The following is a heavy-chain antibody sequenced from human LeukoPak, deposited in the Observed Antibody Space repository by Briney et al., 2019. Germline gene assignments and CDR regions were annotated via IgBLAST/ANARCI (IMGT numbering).Heavy chain of an antibody. Sequence: GGSLRLSCAASGFTFNDAWMNWVRQGSGKGLEWVSSVSGSAGSTYYADSVKGRFTISRDNSKNTLYLQMNSLRADDTAVYYCAKVGGNVGFWGQGTLVTVSS. D-gene: IGHD4-23*01. CDR2: VSGSAGST. V-gene: IGHV3-23*01. CDR1: GFTFNDAW. J-gene: IGHJ4*02. CDR3: AKVGGNVGF.